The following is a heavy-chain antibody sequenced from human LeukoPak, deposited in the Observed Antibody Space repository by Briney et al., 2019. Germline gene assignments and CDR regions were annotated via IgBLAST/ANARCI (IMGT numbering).Heavy chain of an antibody. Sequence: SETLSLTCAVSGGPFSGYYWSWIRQPPGKGLEWIGEINHSGSTNYNPSLKSRVTISVDTSKNQFSLKLSAVTAADTAVYYCARVSPRYYFDYWGQGTLVTVSS. V-gene: IGHV4-34*01. CDR3: ARVSPRYYFDY. CDR2: INHSGST. J-gene: IGHJ4*02. CDR1: GGPFSGYY.